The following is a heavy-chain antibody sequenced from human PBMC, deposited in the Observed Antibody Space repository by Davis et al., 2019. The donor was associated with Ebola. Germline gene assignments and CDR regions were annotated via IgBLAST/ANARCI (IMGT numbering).Heavy chain of an antibody. CDR1: GGSFSGYY. CDR3: ARHRQYCTGGVCYWGNWFDP. V-gene: IGHV4-34*01. CDR2: INHSGST. Sequence: MPSETLSLTCAVYGGSFSGYYWSWIRQPPGKGLEWIGEINHSGSTNYNPSLKSRVTISVDTSKNQFSLKLSSVTAADTAVYYCARHRQYCTGGVCYWGNWFDPWGQGTLVTVSS. D-gene: IGHD2-8*02. J-gene: IGHJ5*02.